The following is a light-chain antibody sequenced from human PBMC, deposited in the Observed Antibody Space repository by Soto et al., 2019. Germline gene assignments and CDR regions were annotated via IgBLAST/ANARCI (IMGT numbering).Light chain of an antibody. J-gene: IGKJ2*01. V-gene: IGKV1-5*01. CDR1: QTTNTW. CDR3: QQYISYPYT. CDR2: DAS. Sequence: DIQMTQFPSTLSASVGDRVTITCRASQTTNTWLAWYQQKPGTAPKLLIYDASSLEGGVPSRFSASGSGTEFTLNISSLQPDDLAMYYCQQYISYPYTFGQGTKVEIK.